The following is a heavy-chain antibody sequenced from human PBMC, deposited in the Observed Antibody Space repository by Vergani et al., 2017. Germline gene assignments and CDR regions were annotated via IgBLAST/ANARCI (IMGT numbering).Heavy chain of an antibody. CDR3: AKDGYSSSLYWNYYYMDV. D-gene: IGHD6-13*01. J-gene: IGHJ6*03. V-gene: IGHV3-30*18. CDR1: GFTFSSYG. CDR2: ISYDGSNK. Sequence: QVQLVESGGGVVQPGRSLRLSCAASGFTFSSYGMHWVRQAPGKGLEWVAVISYDGSNKYYADSVKGRFTISRDNSKNTLNLQMNSLRAEDTAVYYCAKDGYSSSLYWNYYYMDVWGKGTTVTVSS.